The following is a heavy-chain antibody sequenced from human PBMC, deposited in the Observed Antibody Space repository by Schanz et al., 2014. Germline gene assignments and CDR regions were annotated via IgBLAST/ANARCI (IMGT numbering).Heavy chain of an antibody. Sequence: VQLVESGGGLVQPGGSLRLSCAASGFTLSNSDMHWVRQGTGKGLEWVSTIGYLGDTYYPDSVKGRFTISRDNSKNTRYLQMNSLRAEDTSVYFCARDVDDRLSYGSGYCVGDCMDGWGQGTTVTVSS. CDR2: IGYLGDT. D-gene: IGHD3-10*01. CDR3: ARDVDDRLSYGSGYCVGDCMDG. V-gene: IGHV3-13*01. J-gene: IGHJ6*02. CDR1: GFTLSNSD.